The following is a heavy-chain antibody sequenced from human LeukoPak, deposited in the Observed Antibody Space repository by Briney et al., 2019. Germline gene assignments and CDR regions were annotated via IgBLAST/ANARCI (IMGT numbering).Heavy chain of an antibody. J-gene: IGHJ4*02. D-gene: IGHD5-12*01. CDR1: GFHVITYY. CDR3: ARESGYAVGDF. CDR2: IYSDFRT. V-gene: IGHV3-53*01. Sequence: PGGSLRLYCAASGFHVITYYMIWFRQATGNGLEWASVIYSDFRTYYADSVKGRFIISKDTSKNTLYLQMNNLRADDTAVYYCARESGYAVGDFWGQGTLVTVAS.